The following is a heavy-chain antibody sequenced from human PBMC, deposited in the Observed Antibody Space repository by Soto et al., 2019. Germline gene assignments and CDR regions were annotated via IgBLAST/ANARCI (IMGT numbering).Heavy chain of an antibody. CDR1: GFTFSNAW. J-gene: IGHJ3*02. CDR2: IKSKTDGGTT. Sequence: GGSLRLSCAASGFTFSNAWMSWVRQAPGKGLEWVGRIKSKTDGGTTDYAAPVKGRFTISRDDSKNTLYLQMNSLKTEDTAVYYRTTAFKDIVVVPAAVHDAFDIWGQGTMVTVSS. V-gene: IGHV3-15*01. CDR3: TTAFKDIVVVPAAVHDAFDI. D-gene: IGHD2-2*01.